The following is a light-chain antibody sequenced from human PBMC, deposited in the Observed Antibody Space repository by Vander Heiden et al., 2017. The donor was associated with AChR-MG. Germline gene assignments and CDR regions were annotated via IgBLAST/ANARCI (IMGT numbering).Light chain of an antibody. CDR3: QTWATGIVV. CDR2: LNSDGSH. V-gene: IGLV4-69*01. J-gene: IGLJ2*01. CDR1: SGHSSYA. Sequence: QLALTQSPSASASLGASVKLTCTLSSGHSSYAIAWHQQQPEKGPRYLMKLNSDGSHSKWDGIPDRFSGSSSGAERYLTISGLQSEDEADYYCQTWATGIVVFGGGTKVTVL.